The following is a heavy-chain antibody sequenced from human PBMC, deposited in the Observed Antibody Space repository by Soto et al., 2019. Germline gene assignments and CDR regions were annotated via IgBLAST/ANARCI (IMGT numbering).Heavy chain of an antibody. Sequence: EVQLVESGGGLVQPGGSLRLSCAASGFTFSRYWMDWVRQAPGKGLMWVSRISSDGSTSSADSVKGRFTISRDNAKNTLYLQMNSLRAEATAEYYCARLTTLSSPKYRFYYYMDIWGKGTTVTVSS. J-gene: IGHJ6*03. CDR1: GFTFSRYW. CDR2: ISSDGST. V-gene: IGHV3-74*01. D-gene: IGHD4-4*01. CDR3: ARLTTLSSPKYRFYYYMDI.